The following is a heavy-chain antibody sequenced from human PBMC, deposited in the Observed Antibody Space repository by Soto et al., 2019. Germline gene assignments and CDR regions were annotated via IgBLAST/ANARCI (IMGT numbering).Heavy chain of an antibody. J-gene: IGHJ5*02. CDR1: GYSFPNDW. CDR2: IYPADSDT. CDR3: ARLMLVATPRGWFEP. D-gene: IGHD5-12*01. Sequence: PGESLKIYCRGSGYSFPNDWIAWVRQMPGKGLEWMGIIYPADSDTRYNPSFEGQVNITADKSISTAYLQWSSLKASDTAIYYCARLMLVATPRGWFEPWGQGTLVTVSS. V-gene: IGHV5-51*01.